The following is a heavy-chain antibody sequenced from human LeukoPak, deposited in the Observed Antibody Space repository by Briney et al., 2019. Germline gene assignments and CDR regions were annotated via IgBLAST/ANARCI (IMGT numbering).Heavy chain of an antibody. J-gene: IGHJ4*02. CDR1: GFTFGVYG. V-gene: IGHV3-49*04. Sequence: GGSLRLSCTASGFTFGVYGMNWVRQAPGKGLEWIGFIRSKANGGTTDYAASVKGRFSTSRDDSKSIAYLQMNSLKPEDTAVYYCTRRDGYNLYWGQGTLVTVSS. CDR3: TRRDGYNLY. CDR2: IRSKANGGTT. D-gene: IGHD5-24*01.